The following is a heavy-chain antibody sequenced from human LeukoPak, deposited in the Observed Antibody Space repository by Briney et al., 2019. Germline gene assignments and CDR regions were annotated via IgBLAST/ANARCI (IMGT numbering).Heavy chain of an antibody. D-gene: IGHD6-13*01. CDR1: GFTFRNYW. CDR2: INGDGSST. CDR3: ATDSYSSSWYWSFDL. Sequence: GGSLRLSCAASGFTFRNYWMHWVRQAPGKGLVWVSRINGDGSSTYDADSVKGRFTISRDNAKNTVYLQMNSLRAEDTAVYYCATDSYSSSWYWSFDLWGRGTLVTVSS. J-gene: IGHJ2*01. V-gene: IGHV3-74*01.